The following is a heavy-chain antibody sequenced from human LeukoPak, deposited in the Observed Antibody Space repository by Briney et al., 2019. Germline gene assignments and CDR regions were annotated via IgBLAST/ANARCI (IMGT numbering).Heavy chain of an antibody. CDR1: GFTFSDYY. D-gene: IGHD3-3*01. CDR3: ASGVVITPFDY. CDR2: ISSSGSTI. J-gene: IGHJ4*02. V-gene: IGHV3-11*01. Sequence: GGSLRLSCAASGFTFSDYYMSWIRQAPGKGLEWVSYISSSGSTIYYADSVKGRFAISRDNAKNSLYLQMNSLRAEDTAVYYCASGVVITPFDYWGQGTLVSVSS.